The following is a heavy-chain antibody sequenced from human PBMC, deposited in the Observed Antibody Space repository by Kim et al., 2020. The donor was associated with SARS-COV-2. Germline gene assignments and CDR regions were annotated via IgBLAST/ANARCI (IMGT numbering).Heavy chain of an antibody. CDR2: INRDGSTT. V-gene: IGHV3-74*01. CDR3: ARDLLPGGGIYWYFDL. J-gene: IGHJ2*01. CDR1: GFTFSSYW. Sequence: GGSLRLSCAASGFTFSSYWMHWVRQAPGKGLVWVSRINRDGSTTSYADSVKARFTISRDNAKNTLYLQMNSLRAEDTAVYYCARDLLPGGGIYWYFDLWGRGTLVTVSS.